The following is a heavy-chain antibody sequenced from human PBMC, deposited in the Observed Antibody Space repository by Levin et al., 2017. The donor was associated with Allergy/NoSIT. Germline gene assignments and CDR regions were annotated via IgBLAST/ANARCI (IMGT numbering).Heavy chain of an antibody. D-gene: IGHD6-6*01. CDR3: AKGPFSSSSRGYYFDF. CDR1: GFPFTTSA. CDR2: ISASGGST. Sequence: LSLTCAASGFPFTTSALGWVRPAPGQGLEWVSVISASGGSTDYADSVKGRFTISRDNSKNTLYLQMNSLRADDTAVYYCAKGPFSSSSRGYYFDFWGQGALVTVSS. V-gene: IGHV3-23*01. J-gene: IGHJ4*02.